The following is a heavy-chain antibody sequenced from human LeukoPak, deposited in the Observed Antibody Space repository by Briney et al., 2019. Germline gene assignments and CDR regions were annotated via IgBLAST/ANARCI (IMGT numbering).Heavy chain of an antibody. CDR3: ARGLFNDY. J-gene: IGHJ4*02. V-gene: IGHV4-59*08. CDR1: GGSISGYY. D-gene: IGHD2-21*01. CDR2: IYYSGST. Sequence: PSETLSLTCTVSGGSISGYYWSWIRQPPGKGLEWIGYIYYSGSTNYNPSLKSRVTISVDTSKNQFSLKLSSVTAADTAVYYCARGLFNDYWGQGTLVTVSS.